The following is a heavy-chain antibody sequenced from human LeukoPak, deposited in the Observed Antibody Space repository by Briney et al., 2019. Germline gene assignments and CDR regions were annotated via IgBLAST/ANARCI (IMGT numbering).Heavy chain of an antibody. D-gene: IGHD5-12*01. CDR1: GYTFTGYY. Sequence: ASVKVSCKASGYTFTGYYMHWVRQAPGQGLEWKGWINPNSGGTNYAQKLQGRVTMTRDTSISTAYMELSRLRSDDTAVYYCARDLMWLRLSNWFDPWGQGTLVTVSS. V-gene: IGHV1-2*02. J-gene: IGHJ5*02. CDR2: INPNSGGT. CDR3: ARDLMWLRLSNWFDP.